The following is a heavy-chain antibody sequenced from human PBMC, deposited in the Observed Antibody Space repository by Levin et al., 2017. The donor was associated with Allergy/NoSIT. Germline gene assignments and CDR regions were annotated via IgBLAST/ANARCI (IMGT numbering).Heavy chain of an antibody. J-gene: IGHJ2*01. CDR1: GGTFSSYA. D-gene: IGHD3-10*02. CDR3: ARVVFGDYRYFDL. V-gene: IGHV1-69*01. CDR2: IIPIFGTA. Sequence: KISCKASGGTFSSYAISWVRQAPGQGLEWMGGIIPIFGTANYAQKFQGRVTITADESTSTAYMELSSLRSEDTAVYYCARVVFGDYRYFDLWGRGTLVTVSS.